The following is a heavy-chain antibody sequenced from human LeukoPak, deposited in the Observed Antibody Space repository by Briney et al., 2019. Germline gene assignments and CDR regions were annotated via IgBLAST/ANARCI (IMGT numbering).Heavy chain of an antibody. CDR1: GFTFSSYA. CDR3: AKDAHGSTYYDFWSGYYSGMDV. Sequence: GGSLRLSCAASGFTFSSYAMSWVRQAPGKGLEWVSAISGSGGSTYYADSVKGRFTISRDNSKNTLYLQMNSLRAEDTAVYYCAKDAHGSTYYDFWSGYYSGMDVWGQGTTVTVSS. J-gene: IGHJ6*02. V-gene: IGHV3-23*01. CDR2: ISGSGGST. D-gene: IGHD3-3*01.